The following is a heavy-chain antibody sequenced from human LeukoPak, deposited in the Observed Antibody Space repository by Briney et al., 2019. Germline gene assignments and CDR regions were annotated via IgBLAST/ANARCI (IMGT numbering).Heavy chain of an antibody. J-gene: IGHJ4*02. Sequence: GGSLRLSCAASGFIFSKYSMHWVRQAPGKGLEWVSYISSSSDTIYYADSVKGRFTISRDNAKNSLYLQMNSLRDEDTAVYYCARDSNWGSDYWGQGTLVTVSS. CDR2: ISSSSDTI. V-gene: IGHV3-48*02. CDR3: ARDSNWGSDY. D-gene: IGHD7-27*01. CDR1: GFIFSKYS.